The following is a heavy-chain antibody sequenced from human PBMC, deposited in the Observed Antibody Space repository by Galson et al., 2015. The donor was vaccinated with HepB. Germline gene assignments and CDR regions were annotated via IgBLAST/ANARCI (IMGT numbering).Heavy chain of an antibody. J-gene: IGHJ5*02. Sequence: SVKVSCKASGYTFTSYYMHWVRQAPGQGLEWMGIINPSGGSTSYAQKFQSRVTMTRDTSTSTVYMELSSLRSEDTAVYYCAREGDYCSSTSCYTGWFDPWGQGTLVTVSS. V-gene: IGHV1-46*01. CDR2: INPSGGST. CDR3: AREGDYCSSTSCYTGWFDP. D-gene: IGHD2-2*02. CDR1: GYTFTSYY.